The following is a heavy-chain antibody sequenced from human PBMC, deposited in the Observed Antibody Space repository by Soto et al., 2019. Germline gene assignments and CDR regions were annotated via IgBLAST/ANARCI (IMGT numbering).Heavy chain of an antibody. V-gene: IGHV4-59*01. CDR1: GGSISSYY. CDR3: ARWGNVRYFDWFAFDY. D-gene: IGHD3-9*01. Sequence: SETLSLTCTVSGGSISSYYWSWIRQPPGKGLEWIGYIYYSGSTNYNPSLKSRVTISVDTSKNQFSLKLSSVTAADTAVYYCARWGNVRYFDWFAFDYWGQGTLVTVSS. J-gene: IGHJ4*02. CDR2: IYYSGST.